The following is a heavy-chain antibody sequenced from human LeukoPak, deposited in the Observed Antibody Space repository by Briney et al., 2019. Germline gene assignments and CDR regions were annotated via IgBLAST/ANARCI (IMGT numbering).Heavy chain of an antibody. J-gene: IGHJ3*02. V-gene: IGHV1-46*01. CDR3: ARSGYYYDSSVMSAFDI. CDR1: GYTFTSYY. Sequence: ASVKVSCKASGYTFTSYYMHWVRQASGQGLEWMGIINPSGGSTSYAQEFQGRVTMTRDTSTSTVYMELSSLRSEDTVVYYCARSGYYYDSSVMSAFDIWGQGTMVTVSS. CDR2: INPSGGST. D-gene: IGHD3-22*01.